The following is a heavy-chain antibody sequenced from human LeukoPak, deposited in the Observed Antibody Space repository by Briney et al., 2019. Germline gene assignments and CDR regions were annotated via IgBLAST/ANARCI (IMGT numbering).Heavy chain of an antibody. CDR1: GYTFTNYY. Sequence: ASVKVSCKASGYTFTNYYMVWVRQAPGQGLEGMGIINPSSGTTNYAQKFQGRVTMTRDMSTSTVYMELSSLRSEDTAVYYCARDFPRRWQLVPHDAFDIWGHGTMVTVSS. J-gene: IGHJ3*02. D-gene: IGHD6-6*01. CDR2: INPSSGTT. CDR3: ARDFPRRWQLVPHDAFDI. V-gene: IGHV1-46*01.